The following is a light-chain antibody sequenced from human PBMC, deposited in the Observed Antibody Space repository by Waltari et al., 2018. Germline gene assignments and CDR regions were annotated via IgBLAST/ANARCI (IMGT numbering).Light chain of an antibody. V-gene: IGKV3-20*01. Sequence: EIVLTQSPGTLSLSPGERATLPCRASQSVRGSLAWYQQKAGQTPRLLIYGASSRATGIPDRFSGSGSGTYFSLTISRLEPEDFAVYYCQHYVRLPATFGQGTKVEIK. CDR2: GAS. CDR3: QHYVRLPAT. J-gene: IGKJ1*01. CDR1: QSVRGS.